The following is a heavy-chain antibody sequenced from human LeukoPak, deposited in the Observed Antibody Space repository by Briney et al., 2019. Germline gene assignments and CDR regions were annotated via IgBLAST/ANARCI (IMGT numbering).Heavy chain of an antibody. CDR1: GGSFSGYY. D-gene: IGHD6-19*01. V-gene: IGHV4-34*01. CDR2: INHSGGT. Sequence: PSETLSLTCAVYGGSFSGYYWSWIRQPPGKGLEWIGEINHSGGTNYNPSLKSRVTISVDTSKNQFSLKLSSVTAADTAVYYCARAVAGNFDYWGQGTLVTVSS. J-gene: IGHJ4*02. CDR3: ARAVAGNFDY.